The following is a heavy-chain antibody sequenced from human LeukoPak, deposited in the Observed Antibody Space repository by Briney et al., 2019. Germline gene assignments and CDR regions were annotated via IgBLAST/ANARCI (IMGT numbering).Heavy chain of an antibody. CDR2: ISWDGGST. J-gene: IGHJ6*04. Sequence: GGSLRLSCAASGFTFDDYAMHWVRQAPGKGLEWVSLISWDGGSTYYADSVKGRFTISRDNSKNSLYLQMNSLRAEDTALYCCAKDLYSSSYYYYYGMDVWGKGTTVTVSS. CDR1: GFTFDDYA. D-gene: IGHD6-13*01. CDR3: AKDLYSSSYYYYYGMDV. V-gene: IGHV3-43D*04.